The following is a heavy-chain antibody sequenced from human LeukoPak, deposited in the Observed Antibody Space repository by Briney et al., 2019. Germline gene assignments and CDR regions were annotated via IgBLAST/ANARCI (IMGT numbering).Heavy chain of an antibody. Sequence: SETLSLTCTVSGGSISSGDYYWSWIRQPPGKGLECIGYIYYSGSTYYNPSLKSRVTISVDTSKNQFSLKLSSVTAADTAVYYCARGYCSGGSCYSGPFDIWGQGTMVTVSS. CDR2: IYYSGST. V-gene: IGHV4-30-4*08. CDR3: ARGYCSGGSCYSGPFDI. J-gene: IGHJ3*02. D-gene: IGHD2-15*01. CDR1: GGSISSGDYY.